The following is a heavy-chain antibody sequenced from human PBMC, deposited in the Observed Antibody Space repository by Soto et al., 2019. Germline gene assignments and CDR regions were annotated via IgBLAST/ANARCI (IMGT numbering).Heavy chain of an antibody. V-gene: IGHV4-4*07. CDR1: GDSISGFY. CDR3: ARDLNYKFFFDV. J-gene: IGHJ4*02. Sequence: SETLSLTCTVSGDSISGFYWSWIRQPAGKGLEWIGRILTNESTKYNPSLKSRVTMSIDMSKNHFSLKLRSVTAADTAVYYCARDLNYKFFFDVWGQGALVTVSS. D-gene: IGHD1-1*01. CDR2: ILTNEST.